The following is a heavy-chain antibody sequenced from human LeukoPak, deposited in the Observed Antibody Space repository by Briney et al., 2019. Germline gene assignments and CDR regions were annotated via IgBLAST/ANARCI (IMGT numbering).Heavy chain of an antibody. CDR3: ARQIREEWLFSSYYYMDV. J-gene: IGHJ6*03. V-gene: IGHV4-4*07. D-gene: IGHD3-3*01. CDR1: GGSISSYY. CDR2: IYTSGST. Sequence: SETLSLTCTVSGGSISSYYWSWIRQPAGKGLEWIGRIYTSGSTNYNPSLKSRVTMSVDTSKNQFSLKLSSETAADTAVYYCARQIREEWLFSSYYYMDVWGKGTTVTVSS.